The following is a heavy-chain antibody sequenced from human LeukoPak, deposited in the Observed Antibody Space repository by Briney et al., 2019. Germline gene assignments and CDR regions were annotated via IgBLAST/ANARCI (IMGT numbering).Heavy chain of an antibody. CDR2: IYYSGST. Sequence: SETLSLTCTVSGGSISSGDYYWSWIRQPPGKGLEWIGYIYYSGSTYYNPSLKSRVTISVDTSKNQFSLKLSSVTAADTAVYYCASYKDYYGSGSSDYWGQGTLVTVSS. V-gene: IGHV4-30-4*01. CDR3: ASYKDYYGSGSSDY. D-gene: IGHD3-10*01. J-gene: IGHJ4*02. CDR1: GGSISSGDYY.